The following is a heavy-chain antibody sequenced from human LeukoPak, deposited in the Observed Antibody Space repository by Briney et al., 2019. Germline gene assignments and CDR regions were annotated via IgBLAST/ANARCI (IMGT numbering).Heavy chain of an antibody. CDR3: AKEVGYSSSPLDY. CDR2: ISGSGGST. Sequence: GGSLRPSCAASGFTFSSYAMSWVRQAPGKGPEWVSAISGSGGSTYYADSVKGRFTISRDNSKNTLYLQMNSLRAEDTAVYYCAKEVGYSSSPLDYWGQGTLVTVSS. V-gene: IGHV3-23*01. D-gene: IGHD6-13*01. CDR1: GFTFSSYA. J-gene: IGHJ4*02.